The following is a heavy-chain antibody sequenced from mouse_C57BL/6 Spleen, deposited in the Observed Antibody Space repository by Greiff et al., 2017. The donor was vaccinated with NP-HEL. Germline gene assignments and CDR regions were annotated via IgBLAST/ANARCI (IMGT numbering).Heavy chain of an antibody. Sequence: EVMLVESGGGLVKPGGSLKLSCAASGFTFSSYAMYWVRQTPEKRLEWVATISDGGSYTYYPDNVKGRFTISRDNAKNNLYLQMSHLKSEDTAMYYCARDSKLGRVYYFDYWGQGTTLTVSS. V-gene: IGHV5-4*01. CDR1: GFTFSSYA. D-gene: IGHD4-1*01. CDR3: ARDSKLGRVYYFDY. CDR2: ISDGGSYT. J-gene: IGHJ2*01.